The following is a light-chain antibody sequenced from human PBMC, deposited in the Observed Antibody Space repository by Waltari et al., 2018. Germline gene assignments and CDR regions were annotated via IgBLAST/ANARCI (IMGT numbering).Light chain of an antibody. V-gene: IGKV1-16*02. Sequence: DIQMTQSPSSLSASVGHKVTITCRASQGITDHLAWFQLKPGKAPKSLIYAASRLQSGVPSKCSGSGSGTDFTLTINSLQPEDFATYYCQQYWSYPITFAQGTRLEIE. CDR3: QQYWSYPIT. J-gene: IGKJ5*01. CDR1: QGITDH. CDR2: AAS.